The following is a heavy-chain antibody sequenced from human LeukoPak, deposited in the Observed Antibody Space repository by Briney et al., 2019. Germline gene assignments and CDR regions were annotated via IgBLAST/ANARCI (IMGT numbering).Heavy chain of an antibody. J-gene: IGHJ4*02. V-gene: IGHV3-74*01. CDR3: SRVGYYGFDY. D-gene: IGHD3-10*01. CDR1: GFTFSSYE. CDR2: INSNGGTT. Sequence: PGGSLRLACAASGFTFSSYEMNWVRQAPGKGLEWVSRINSNGGTTNYADSVKGRFTISRDNAKNTLYLQLNSLRAEDTAVYYCSRVGYYGFDYWGQGTLVTVSS.